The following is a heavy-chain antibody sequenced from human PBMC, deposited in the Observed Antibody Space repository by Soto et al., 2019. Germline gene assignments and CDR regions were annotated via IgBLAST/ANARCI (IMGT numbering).Heavy chain of an antibody. CDR2: ISAYNGNT. V-gene: IGHV1-18*01. Sequence: QVQLVQSGAEVKKPGASVKVSCKASGYTFTSYGISWVRQAPGQGLEWMGWISAYNGNTNYAQKLQGRVTMTTDTSTSKAYRELRSLRSDDTAVYYCARVKDPLQRRPNWFDPWGQGTLVTVSS. J-gene: IGHJ5*02. CDR1: GYTFTSYG. D-gene: IGHD4-4*01. CDR3: ARVKDPLQRRPNWFDP.